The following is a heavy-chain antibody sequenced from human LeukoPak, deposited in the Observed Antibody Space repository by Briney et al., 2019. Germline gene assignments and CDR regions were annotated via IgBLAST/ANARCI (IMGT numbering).Heavy chain of an antibody. J-gene: IGHJ4*02. Sequence: GTLSLTCGVSGGSISNTNWWTWVRQASGKGLEWVGRIRSKANTYATGYAALVKGRFNISRDDSKNTAYLQMNSLKTEDTAVYYCTRLDGISTWIGYCTSSSCGWGQGTLVTVSS. CDR1: GGSISNTN. V-gene: IGHV3-73*01. CDR3: TRLDGISTWIGYCTSSSCG. D-gene: IGHD2-2*01. CDR2: IRSKANTYAT.